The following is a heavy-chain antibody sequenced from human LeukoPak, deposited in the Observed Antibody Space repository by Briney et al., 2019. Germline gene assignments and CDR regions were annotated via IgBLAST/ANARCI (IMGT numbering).Heavy chain of an antibody. CDR1: GFTVSSNY. Sequence: GGSLRLSCAASGFTVSSNYMSWVRQAPGKGLEWVSVIYSGSSTYYADSVKGRFTISRDNSKNTLYLQMNSLRAEDTAVYYCARGTPGDPSNFDYWGQGTLVTVSS. CDR2: IYSGSST. V-gene: IGHV3-53*01. J-gene: IGHJ4*02. D-gene: IGHD7-27*01. CDR3: ARGTPGDPSNFDY.